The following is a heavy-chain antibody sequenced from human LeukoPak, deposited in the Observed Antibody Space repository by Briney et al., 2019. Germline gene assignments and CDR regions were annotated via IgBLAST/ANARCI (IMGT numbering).Heavy chain of an antibody. D-gene: IGHD1-1*01. V-gene: IGHV1-18*01. CDR1: GYTFTSYG. CDR3: ATGNWNDPYYYYGMDV. Sequence: GASVKVSCTASGYTFTSYGISWVRQAPGQGLEWMGWISAYNGNTNYAQKLQGRVTMTTDTSTSTAYMELRSLRSDDTAVYYCATGNWNDPYYYYGMDVWGQGTTVTVSS. J-gene: IGHJ6*02. CDR2: ISAYNGNT.